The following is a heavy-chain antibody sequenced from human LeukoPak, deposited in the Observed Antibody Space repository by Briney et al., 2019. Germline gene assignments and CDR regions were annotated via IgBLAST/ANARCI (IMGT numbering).Heavy chain of an antibody. CDR2: INPNSGGT. V-gene: IGHV1-2*04. Sequence: GASVKVSCKASGYTFTGYYMHWVRQAPGQGLEWMRWINPNSGGTNYAQKFQGWVTMTRGTSISTAYMELSRLRSDDTAVYYCARGSYYYGSGFKDTNWFDPWGQGTLVTVSS. D-gene: IGHD3-10*01. CDR3: ARGSYYYGSGFKDTNWFDP. J-gene: IGHJ5*02. CDR1: GYTFTGYY.